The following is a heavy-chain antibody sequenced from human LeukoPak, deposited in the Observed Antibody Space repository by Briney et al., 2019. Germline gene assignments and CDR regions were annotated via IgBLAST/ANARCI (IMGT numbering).Heavy chain of an antibody. CDR1: GYTFTSYY. Sequence: ASVKVSCKASGYTFTSYYMHWVRQAPGQGLEWMGIINPSGGSTSYAQKFQGRVTITRDTSTSTVYMELSRLRSEDTAVYYCARDRTKGIAAAGIDYWGQGTLVTVSS. D-gene: IGHD6-13*01. V-gene: IGHV1-46*01. J-gene: IGHJ4*02. CDR2: INPSGGST. CDR3: ARDRTKGIAAAGIDY.